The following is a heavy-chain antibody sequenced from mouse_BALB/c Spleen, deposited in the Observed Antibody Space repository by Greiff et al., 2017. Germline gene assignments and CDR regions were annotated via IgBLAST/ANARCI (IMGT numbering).Heavy chain of an antibody. D-gene: IGHD1-2*01. CDR2: IGPENGNT. V-gene: IGHV14-1*02. J-gene: IGHJ3*01. CDR1: GFNFKDYY. Sequence: VQLQQSGAELVRPGALVKLSCKASGFNFKDYYMHWVKQRPGQGLEWMGWIGPENGNTIYDPKFQGMASITANTSSNTAYLQLSSLTPEDTAVYYCGRRELRIRGFDYWGQGTLVTVSA. CDR3: GRRELRIRGFDY.